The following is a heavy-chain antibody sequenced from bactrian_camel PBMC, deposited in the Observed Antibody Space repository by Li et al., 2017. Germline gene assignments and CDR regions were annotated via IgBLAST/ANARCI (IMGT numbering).Heavy chain of an antibody. CDR3: AARVGIWATCAATGD. D-gene: IGHD7*01. CDR2: IHLSGTMP. V-gene: IGHV3S53*01. CDR1: IDTESINC. J-gene: IGHJ4*01. Sequence: HVQLVESGGGSAQAGGSLRVSCAAAIDTESINCMGWYRQAPGKEREGVAAIHLSGTMPYYTDSVKGRFTITQVDGREAIDLEMNNLKLEDTAVYYCAARVGIWATCAATGDWGQGTQVTVS.